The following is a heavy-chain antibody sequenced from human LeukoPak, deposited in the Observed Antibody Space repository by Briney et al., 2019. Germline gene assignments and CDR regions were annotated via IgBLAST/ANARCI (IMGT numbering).Heavy chain of an antibody. CDR1: GYTFTSYG. CDR3: ARDKPSPVLRYSDWLLELDY. CDR2: ISAYNGNT. Sequence: GASVKVSCKASGYTFTSYGISWVRQAPGQGLEWMGWISAYNGNTNYAQKLQGRVTMTTDTSTSTAYMELRSLRSDDTAVYYCARDKPSPVLRYSDWLLELDYWGQGTLVTVSS. V-gene: IGHV1-18*01. D-gene: IGHD3-9*01. J-gene: IGHJ4*02.